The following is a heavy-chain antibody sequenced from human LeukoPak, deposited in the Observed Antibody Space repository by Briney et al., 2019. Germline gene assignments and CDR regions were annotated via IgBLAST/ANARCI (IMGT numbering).Heavy chain of an antibody. D-gene: IGHD2-15*01. CDR2: IKQDGSEK. CDR3: ARGAFISSDSWVDY. Sequence: GGSLRLSCVASGFSFSSDWMSWVRQAPGKGLEWVANIKQDGSEKYYVDSVKGRSTISRDNAKNSLYLQMNSLRAEDTAVYYCARGAFISSDSWVDYWGQGTPVTVSS. V-gene: IGHV3-7*05. CDR1: GFSFSSDW. J-gene: IGHJ4*02.